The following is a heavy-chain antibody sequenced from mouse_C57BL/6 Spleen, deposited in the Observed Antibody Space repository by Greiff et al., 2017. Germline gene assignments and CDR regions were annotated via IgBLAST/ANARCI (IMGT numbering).Heavy chain of an antibody. CDR3: TISLLLAY. CDR2: IDPEDGGT. CDR1: GYTFTDYE. V-gene: IGHV1-15*01. J-gene: IGHJ3*01. Sequence: VKLVESGAELVRPGASVTLSCKASGYTFTDYEMHWVKQTPVHGLEWIGAIDPEDGGTAYNQKFKGKAILTADKSSSTAYMELRSLTSEDSDVYYCTISLLLAYWGQGTLVTVSA. D-gene: IGHD1-1*01.